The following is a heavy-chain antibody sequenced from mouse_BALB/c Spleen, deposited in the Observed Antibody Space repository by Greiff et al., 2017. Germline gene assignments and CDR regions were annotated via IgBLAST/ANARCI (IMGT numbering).Heavy chain of an antibody. V-gene: IGHV5-9-3*01. Sequence: EVKLVESGGGLVKPGGSLKLSCAASGFTFSSYAMSWVRQTPEKRLEWVATISSGGSYTYYPDSVKGRFTISRDNAKNTLYLQMSSLRSEDTAMYYCARRYYGSSYGHAMDYWGQGTSVTVSS. D-gene: IGHD1-1*01. CDR3: ARRYYGSSYGHAMDY. J-gene: IGHJ4*01. CDR2: ISSGGSYT. CDR1: GFTFSSYA.